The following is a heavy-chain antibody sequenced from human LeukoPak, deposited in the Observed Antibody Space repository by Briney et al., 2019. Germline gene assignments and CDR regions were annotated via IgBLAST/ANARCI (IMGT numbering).Heavy chain of an antibody. CDR3: AKDARRSNGWYFFDH. V-gene: IGHV3-23*01. J-gene: IGHJ4*02. D-gene: IGHD6-19*01. Sequence: GSLRLSCAASGFAFSSQAMGWVRQAPGRGLEWVSVISDSGDLTYYAVSVKGRFTISRDNSKNTLYLQMNSLRAEDTAVYYCAKDARRSNGWYFFDHWGQGTLVTVSS. CDR1: GFAFSSQA. CDR2: ISDSGDLT.